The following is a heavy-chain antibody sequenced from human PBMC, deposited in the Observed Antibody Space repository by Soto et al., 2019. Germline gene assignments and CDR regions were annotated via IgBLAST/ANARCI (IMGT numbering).Heavy chain of an antibody. J-gene: IGHJ4*02. CDR2: ISSSSSTT. Sequence: GGSLRLSCAASGFTFSSYSMNWVRQAPGKGLEWVSYISSSSSTTYYADSVKGRFTISRDNAKNSLYLQMNSLRAEDTAVYYCARDRPGTGTTDYWGQGTLVTVSS. CDR1: GFTFSSYS. V-gene: IGHV3-48*01. CDR3: ARDRPGTGTTDY. D-gene: IGHD1-1*01.